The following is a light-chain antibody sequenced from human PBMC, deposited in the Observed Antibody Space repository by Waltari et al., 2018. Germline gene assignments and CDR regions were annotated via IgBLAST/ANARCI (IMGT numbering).Light chain of an antibody. CDR2: DAS. CDR1: QRVNSQ. J-gene: IGKJ1*01. Sequence: ATPSCRASQRVNSQLAWYQHKPGQAPRLLIYDASIRVTGISARFSGSGSGTDFTLTISSLEPEDFAVYYCQQRSKWPWSFGQGTKVEIK. V-gene: IGKV3-11*01. CDR3: QQRSKWPWS.